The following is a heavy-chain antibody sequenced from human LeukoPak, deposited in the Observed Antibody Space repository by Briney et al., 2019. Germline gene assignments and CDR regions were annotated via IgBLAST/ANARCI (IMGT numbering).Heavy chain of an antibody. CDR2: MYHTGST. J-gene: IGHJ6*03. D-gene: IGHD6-13*01. CDR3: ARTGSSWYPYYYYYMDV. Sequence: SETLSLTCSVSGYSMSSGYYWGWIRQPPERGLEWIGSMYHTGSTYYNPSLKSRVNISVDTSKNQFYLKVSSVTAADTAVYYCARTGSSWYPYYYYYMDVWGKGTTVTISS. V-gene: IGHV4-38-2*02. CDR1: GYSMSSGYY.